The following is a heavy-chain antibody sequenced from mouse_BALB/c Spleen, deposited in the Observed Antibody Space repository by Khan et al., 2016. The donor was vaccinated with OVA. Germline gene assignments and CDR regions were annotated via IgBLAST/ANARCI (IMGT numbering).Heavy chain of an antibody. D-gene: IGHD2-4*01. Sequence: QVQLQQSGPELVKPGDLVKISCKASGYTFTSYDINWVKQRPGQGLEWIGWIYPGDDSNKYNEKFKGKATLTADTSSNTAYMQVSSLTSENSAVYFCAREGLRGVGLDYWGQGTSVTVSS. V-gene: IGHV1S56*01. J-gene: IGHJ4*01. CDR1: GYTFTSYD. CDR3: AREGLRGVGLDY. CDR2: IYPGDDSN.